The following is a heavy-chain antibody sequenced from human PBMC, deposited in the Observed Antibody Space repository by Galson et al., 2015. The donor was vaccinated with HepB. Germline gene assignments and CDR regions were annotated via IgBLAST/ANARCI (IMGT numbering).Heavy chain of an antibody. CDR3: ARRISLVRGITTKPDYYYGMDV. CDR2: INPDGSEK. CDR1: EFTFSSYW. V-gene: IGHV3-7*03. Sequence: SLRLSCAASEFTFSSYWMNWVRQAPGKGLEWMANINPDGSEKYYVASLKGRFTISRDNAKNSLYLQMDSLRAEDTAVYYCARRISLVRGITTKPDYYYGMDVWGQGTTVTVAS. D-gene: IGHD3-10*01. J-gene: IGHJ6*02.